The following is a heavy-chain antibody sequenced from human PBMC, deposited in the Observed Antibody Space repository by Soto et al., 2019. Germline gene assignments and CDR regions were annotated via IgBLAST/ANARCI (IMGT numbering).Heavy chain of an antibody. V-gene: IGHV1-3*01. D-gene: IGHD3-22*01. CDR1: GYTFTSYA. Sequence: ASVKVSCKASGYTFTSYAMHWVRRAPGQRLEWMGWINAGNGNTKYAQKFQGRVTITRDTSTSTAYMELSSLRSEDTAVYYCARDPPDSSGYSRSDYWGQGTLVTVSS. CDR2: INAGNGNT. J-gene: IGHJ4*02. CDR3: ARDPPDSSGYSRSDY.